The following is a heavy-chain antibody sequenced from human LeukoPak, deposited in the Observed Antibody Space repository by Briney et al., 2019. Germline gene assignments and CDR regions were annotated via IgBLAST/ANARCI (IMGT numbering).Heavy chain of an antibody. D-gene: IGHD3-10*01. J-gene: IGHJ4*02. CDR3: AKRYGLGSSPFDY. CDR1: GSGFTVSTNY. Sequence: GGSLRLSCAASGSGFTVSTNYMSWVRQAPGKGLEWVSDISGTGANTYYADSVKGRFTISRDNSKNTLYLQMNSLRGEDTAVYSCAKRYGLGSSPFDYWGQGALVTVSS. CDR2: ISGTGANT. V-gene: IGHV3-23*01.